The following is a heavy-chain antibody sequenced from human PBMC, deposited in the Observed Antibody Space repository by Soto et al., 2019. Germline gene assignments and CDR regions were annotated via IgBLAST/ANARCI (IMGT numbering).Heavy chain of an antibody. CDR2: IYNSATT. Sequence: QVQLQESGPGLVKPSQTLSLTCTVSGGSISTGCYSWIWIRQHPGKGLELIGYIYNSATTYCNPSLKPRVTISVDTSKNHFSLKLSSVTVTDTAVYYCARDPAPWGQGALVTVPS. V-gene: IGHV4-31*03. CDR3: ARDPAP. CDR1: GGSISTGCYS. J-gene: IGHJ5*02.